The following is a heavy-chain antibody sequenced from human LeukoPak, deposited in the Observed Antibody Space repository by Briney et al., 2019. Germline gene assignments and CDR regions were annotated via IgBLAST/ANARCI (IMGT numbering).Heavy chain of an antibody. CDR2: IRYDGSNK. Sequence: GGSLRLSCAASGFTFSSYGMHWVRQAPGKGLEWVAFIRYDGSNKYYADYVKGRFTISRDNSKNTMYLQINSLRAEDTAVYYCAKDISLLRVVPAAIDYWGQGTLVTVSS. CDR3: AKDISLLRVVPAAIDY. D-gene: IGHD2-2*01. V-gene: IGHV3-30*02. CDR1: GFTFSSYG. J-gene: IGHJ4*02.